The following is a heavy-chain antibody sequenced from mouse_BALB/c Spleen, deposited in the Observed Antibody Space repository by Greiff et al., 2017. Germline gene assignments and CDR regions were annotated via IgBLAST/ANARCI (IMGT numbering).Heavy chain of an antibody. V-gene: IGHV2-2*02. D-gene: IGHD1-1*01. CDR1: GFSLTSYG. CDR3: ARGDYYGSSSYDYAMDY. CDR2: IWSGGST. J-gene: IGHJ4*01. Sequence: QVQLQQSGPGLVQPSQSLSITCTVSGFSLTSYGVHWVRQSPGKGLEWLGVIWSGGSTDYNAAFISRLSISKDNSKSQVFFKMNSLQANDTAIYYCARGDYYGSSSYDYAMDYWGQGTSVTVSS.